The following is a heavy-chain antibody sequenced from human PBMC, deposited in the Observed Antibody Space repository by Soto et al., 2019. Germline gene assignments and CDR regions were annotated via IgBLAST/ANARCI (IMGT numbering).Heavy chain of an antibody. CDR1: GGSFSGYY. CDR3: ARGYSSSWYYYYYGMDV. D-gene: IGHD6-13*01. CDR2: INHSGST. J-gene: IGHJ6*02. V-gene: IGHV4-34*01. Sequence: SETLSLTCAVYGGSFSGYYWSWIRQPPGKGLEWIGEINHSGSTNYNPSLKSRVTISVDTSKNQFSLKLSSVTAADTAVYYCARGYSSSWYYYYYGMDVWGQGTTVTVSS.